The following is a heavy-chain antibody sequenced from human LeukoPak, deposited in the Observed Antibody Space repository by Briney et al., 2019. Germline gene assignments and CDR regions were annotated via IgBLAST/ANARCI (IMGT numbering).Heavy chain of an antibody. CDR2: ISGSGGST. CDR3: AKDRSDYAPYDFDY. V-gene: IGHV3-23*01. CDR1: GFTFSSYA. D-gene: IGHD4-17*01. J-gene: IGHJ4*02. Sequence: GGSLRLSCAAFGFTFSSYAMNWVRQAPGKGLEWVSAISGSGGSTYYVDSVKGRFTISRDNSKNTLYLQMNSLRAEDTAVYYCAKDRSDYAPYDFDYWGQGTLVTVSS.